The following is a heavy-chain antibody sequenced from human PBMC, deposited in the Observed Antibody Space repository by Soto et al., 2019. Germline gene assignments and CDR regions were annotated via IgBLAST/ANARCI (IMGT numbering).Heavy chain of an antibody. Sequence: QLQLQESGPGLVKPSETLSLTCTVSGGSISSSSYYWGWIRQPPGKGLEWIGSIYYSGSTYYNPPLKSRVTIPVDTSKNQFSLKLSSVTAADTAVYYCARSMTTVVTLDYWGQGTLVTVSS. D-gene: IGHD4-17*01. CDR1: GGSISSSSYY. CDR2: IYYSGST. J-gene: IGHJ4*02. V-gene: IGHV4-39*01. CDR3: ARSMTTVVTLDY.